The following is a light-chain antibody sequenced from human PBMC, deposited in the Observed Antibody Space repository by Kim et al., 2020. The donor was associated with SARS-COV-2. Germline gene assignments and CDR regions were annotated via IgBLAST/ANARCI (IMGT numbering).Light chain of an antibody. CDR2: EVT. CDR3: ASHGGYDYV. J-gene: IGLJ1*01. Sequence: RQSLPISCSGTLGDFGRYKYVSRYQQHPGKSPKLILYEVTKRPSGVPDRFPGSMSGNTASLTVSGLQAEDEADYYCASHGGYDYVFGTGTKVTVL. V-gene: IGLV2-8*01. CDR1: LGDFGRYKY.